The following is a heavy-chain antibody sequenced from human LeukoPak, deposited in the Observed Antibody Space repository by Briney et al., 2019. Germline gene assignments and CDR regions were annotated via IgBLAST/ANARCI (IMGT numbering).Heavy chain of an antibody. Sequence: PSETLSLTCTVSGASISSYYWSWIRQPPGKGLESIGYVSYSGSTNYNPSLKSRVTISVDASKSQFSLKLNSVTAADTAVYFCARGSILTGYYTPYYFDYWGQGTLVTVSS. J-gene: IGHJ4*02. D-gene: IGHD3-9*01. CDR1: GASISSYY. CDR3: ARGSILTGYYTPYYFDY. CDR2: VSYSGST. V-gene: IGHV4-59*08.